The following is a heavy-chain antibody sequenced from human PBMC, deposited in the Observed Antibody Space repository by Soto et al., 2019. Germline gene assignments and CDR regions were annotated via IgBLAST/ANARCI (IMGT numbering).Heavy chain of an antibody. CDR3: ARSGYLSEGYYYYGMDV. D-gene: IGHD3-22*01. CDR1: GFTFSSYG. CDR2: ISYDGSNK. V-gene: IGHV3-30*03. J-gene: IGHJ6*02. Sequence: GGSLRLSCAASGFTFSSYGMHWVRQAPGKGLEWVAVISYDGSNKYYADSVKGRFTISRDNSKNTPYLQMNSLRAEDTAVYYCARSGYLSEGYYYYGMDVWGQGTTVTVSS.